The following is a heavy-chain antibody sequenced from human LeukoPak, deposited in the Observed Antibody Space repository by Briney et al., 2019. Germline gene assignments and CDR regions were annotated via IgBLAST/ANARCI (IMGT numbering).Heavy chain of an antibody. D-gene: IGHD2-2*01. CDR1: GGTFSSYA. V-gene: IGHV1-69*05. J-gene: IGHJ5*02. CDR3: ARDRRRSTFFNWFDP. CDR2: IIPILGTA. Sequence: SVKVSCKASGGTFSSYAISWVRQAPGQGLEWMGGIIPILGTANYAQKFQGRVTITTDESTSTAYMELSSLRSEDTAVYYCARDRRRSTFFNWFDPWGQGTLVTVSS.